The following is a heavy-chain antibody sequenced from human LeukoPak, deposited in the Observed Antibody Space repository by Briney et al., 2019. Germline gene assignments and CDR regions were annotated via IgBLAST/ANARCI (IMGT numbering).Heavy chain of an antibody. CDR3: ARGTYYDRSTYYPGY. J-gene: IGHJ4*02. D-gene: IGHD3-22*01. CDR2: IKEDGGEK. CDR1: GFTFSGSW. Sequence: PGGSLRLSCAASGFTFSGSWMSWVRQAPGKGLEWVADIKEDGGEKYYVDSAKGRFTISRDNVKNSLYLQMNSLRAEDTAVYYCARGTYYDRSTYYPGYWGQGTVVTVSS. V-gene: IGHV3-7*04.